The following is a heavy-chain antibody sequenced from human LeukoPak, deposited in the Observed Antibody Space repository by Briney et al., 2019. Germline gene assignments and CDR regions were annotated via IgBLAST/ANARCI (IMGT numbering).Heavy chain of an antibody. CDR1: GFTFSSYA. V-gene: IGHV3-30-3*01. J-gene: IGHJ4*02. Sequence: GRSLRLSCAASGFTFSSYAMHWVRQAQGKGLEWVAVISYDGSNKYYADSVKGRSTISRDNSKNTLYLQMNSLRAEDTAVYYCASYDILTGYPGYWGQGTLVTVSS. CDR3: ASYDILTGYPGY. D-gene: IGHD3-9*01. CDR2: ISYDGSNK.